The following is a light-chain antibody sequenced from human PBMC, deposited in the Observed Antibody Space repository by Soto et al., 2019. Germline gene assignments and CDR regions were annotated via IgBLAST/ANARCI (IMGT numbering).Light chain of an antibody. CDR1: QDISNY. CDR3: QQSYSTTWT. V-gene: IGKV1-33*01. J-gene: IGKJ1*01. CDR2: DAS. Sequence: DIQMTQSPFSLSASVGDRATITCQASQDISNYLNWYQQKPGKAPKLLIYDASNLETGVPSRFSGSGSGTDFTFTISSLQPEDIATYYCQQSYSTTWTFGQGTKVDIK.